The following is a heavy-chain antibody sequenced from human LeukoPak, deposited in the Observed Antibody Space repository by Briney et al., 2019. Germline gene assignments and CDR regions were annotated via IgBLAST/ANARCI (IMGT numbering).Heavy chain of an antibody. CDR3: ARREGYNFDY. V-gene: IGHV4-34*01. D-gene: IGHD5-24*01. CDR1: GGSFSSYY. CDR2: FHHSGST. J-gene: IGHJ4*02. Sequence: SETLSLTCAVYGGSFSSYYWSWIRQPPGKGLEWIGSFHHSGSTPYNPSLNSRVSISVDTSKNQLSLKLSSVTAADTAVYYCARREGYNFDYWGQGTLVTVSS.